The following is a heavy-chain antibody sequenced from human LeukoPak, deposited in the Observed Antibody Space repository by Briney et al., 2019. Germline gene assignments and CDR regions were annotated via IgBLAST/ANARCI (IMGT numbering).Heavy chain of an antibody. CDR2: ISGSGGST. CDR1: GFTFSSYA. D-gene: IGHD1-20*01. J-gene: IGHJ1*01. CDR3: ARGDLYNWNRAEYFQH. V-gene: IGHV3-23*01. Sequence: PSGGSLRLSCAASGFTFSSYAMSWVRQAPGKGLEWVSAISGSGGSTYYADSVKGRFTISRDNSKNTLYLQMNSLRAEDTAVYYCARGDLYNWNRAEYFQHWGQGTLVTVSS.